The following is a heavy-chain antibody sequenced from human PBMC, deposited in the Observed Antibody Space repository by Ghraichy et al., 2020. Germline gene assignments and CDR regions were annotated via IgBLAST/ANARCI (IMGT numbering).Heavy chain of an antibody. Sequence: ASVKVSCKVSGYTLTELSMHWVRQAPGKGLEWMGGFDPEDGETIYAQKSQGRVTMTEDTSTDTAYMELSSLRSEDTAVYFCAAEITFGGVIVQNYWGQGTLVTVSS. CDR2: FDPEDGET. V-gene: IGHV1-24*01. D-gene: IGHD3-16*02. CDR3: AAEITFGGVIVQNY. CDR1: GYTLTELS. J-gene: IGHJ4*02.